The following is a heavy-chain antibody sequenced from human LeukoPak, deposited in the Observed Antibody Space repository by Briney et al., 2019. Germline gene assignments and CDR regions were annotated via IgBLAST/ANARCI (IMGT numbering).Heavy chain of an antibody. Sequence: SETLSLTCKVSGGFISSSSYYWAWIRQPPGKGLEWIGSVYFSGNTYYNLSLKSRVTISVDTSKNQFSLRPSSVTAADTALYYCARHRSSSGYYSLQYWGQGTLVTVSS. D-gene: IGHD3-22*01. CDR3: ARHRSSSGYYSLQY. CDR1: GGFISSSSYY. V-gene: IGHV4-39*01. CDR2: VYFSGNT. J-gene: IGHJ4*02.